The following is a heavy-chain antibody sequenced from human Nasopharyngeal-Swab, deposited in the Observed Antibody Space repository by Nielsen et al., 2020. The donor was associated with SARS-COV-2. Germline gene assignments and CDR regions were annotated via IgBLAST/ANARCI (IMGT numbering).Heavy chain of an antibody. V-gene: IGHV1-24*01. CDR2: FDPEDGET. D-gene: IGHD5-24*01. J-gene: IGHJ4*02. Sequence: ASVMISCKVSGYTLTELSMHWVRQAPGKGLEWMGGFDPEDGETIYAQKFQGRVTMTEDTSTDTAYMELSSLRSEDTAVYYCATNIYRDGYNLCYWGQGTLVTVSS. CDR3: ATNIYRDGYNLCY. CDR1: GYTLTELS.